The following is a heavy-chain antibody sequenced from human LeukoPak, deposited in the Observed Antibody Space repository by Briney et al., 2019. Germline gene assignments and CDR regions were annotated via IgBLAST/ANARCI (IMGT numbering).Heavy chain of an antibody. CDR3: ARVGSYPYFDY. CDR2: IKQDGSEK. V-gene: IGHV3-7*03. J-gene: IGHJ4*02. D-gene: IGHD3-16*02. Sequence: GGSLRLSCAASGFTSSSYWMSWVRQAPGKGLEWVANIKQDGSEKYYVDSVKGRFTISRDNAKNSLYLQMNSLRAEDTAVYYCARVGSYPYFDYWGQGTLVTVSS. CDR1: GFTSSSYW.